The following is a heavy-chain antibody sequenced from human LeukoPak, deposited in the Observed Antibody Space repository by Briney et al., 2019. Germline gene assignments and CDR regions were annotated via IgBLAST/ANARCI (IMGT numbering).Heavy chain of an antibody. CDR3: ARDRSGYSGYDTPYYFDY. D-gene: IGHD5-12*01. Sequence: SGGSLRLSCAASGFTFSSYSMNWVRQAPGKGLEWVSSITASSTYIYYADSVKGRFTISRDNAKNSLYLQMNSLRDEDTAVYYCARDRSGYSGYDTPYYFDYWGQGTLVTVSS. V-gene: IGHV3-21*01. CDR2: ITASSTYI. J-gene: IGHJ4*02. CDR1: GFTFSSYS.